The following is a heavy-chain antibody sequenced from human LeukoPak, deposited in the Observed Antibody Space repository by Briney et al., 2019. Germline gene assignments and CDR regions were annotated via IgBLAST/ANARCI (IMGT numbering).Heavy chain of an antibody. J-gene: IGHJ4*02. CDR2: IYSGGST. V-gene: IGHV3-66*01. D-gene: IGHD1/OR15-1a*01. CDR3: ARNNDY. CDR1: GFTFSSYA. Sequence: AGGSLRLSCAASGFTFSSYAMSWVRQAPGKGLEWVSVIYSGGSTYYADSVKGRFTISRDNSKNTLYLQMNSLRAEDTAVYYCARNNDYWGQGTLVTVSS.